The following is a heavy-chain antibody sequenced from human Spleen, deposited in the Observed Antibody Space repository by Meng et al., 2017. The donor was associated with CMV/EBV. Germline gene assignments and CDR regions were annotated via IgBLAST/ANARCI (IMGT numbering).Heavy chain of an antibody. CDR1: GVSISSNIR. J-gene: IGHJ4*02. V-gene: IGHV4-4*02. CDR3: AALQDDGY. D-gene: IGHD2-15*01. CDR2: IDDSGST. Sequence: QGELQGSGPGMVKPSGTLSLTCGVSGVSISSNIRWTWVRQPPGKGLEWIGDIDDSGSTNYNPSLNSRISISLDKSKNHFSLKVNSVTAADTAVYYCAALQDDGYWGQGTLVTVSS.